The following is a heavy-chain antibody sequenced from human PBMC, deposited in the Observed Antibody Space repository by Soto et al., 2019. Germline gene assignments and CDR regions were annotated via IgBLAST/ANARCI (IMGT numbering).Heavy chain of an antibody. CDR1: GYDFTNYW. D-gene: IGHD6-13*01. CDR3: ARFRAPRRQLISMSFHL. V-gene: IGHV5-51*01. Sequence: GESLKISCKASGYDFTNYWIAWERQTPGRGLEWMGMIYPGDSDIRYNPSFRGRVTISADKSITSAFVQWGSLKASDSAIYYCARFRAPRRQLISMSFHLWGLGTLVTVSS. J-gene: IGHJ4*03. CDR2: IYPGDSDI.